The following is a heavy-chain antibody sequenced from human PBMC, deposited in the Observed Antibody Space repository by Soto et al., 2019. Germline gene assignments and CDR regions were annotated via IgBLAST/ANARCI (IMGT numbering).Heavy chain of an antibody. D-gene: IGHD2-2*01. CDR1: GFTFSSYA. V-gene: IGHV3-23*01. CDR2: ISGSGGST. J-gene: IGHJ6*02. CDR3: ASPSYCSSTSCYFEPYYGMDV. Sequence: GSLRLSCAASGFTFSSYAMSWVRQAPGKGLEWVSAISGSGGSTYYADSVKGRFTISRDNSKNTLYLQMNSLRAEDTAVYYCASPSYCSSTSCYFEPYYGMDVWGQGTTVTVSS.